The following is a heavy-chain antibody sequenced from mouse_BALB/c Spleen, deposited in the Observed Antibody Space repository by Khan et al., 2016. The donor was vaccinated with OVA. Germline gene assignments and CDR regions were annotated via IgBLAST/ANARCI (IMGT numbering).Heavy chain of an antibody. V-gene: IGHV9-3*02. CDR3: ARLITTLFDY. CDR1: GYTFTNYG. J-gene: IGHJ2*01. Sequence: QIQLVQSGPELKKPGETVKISCKASGYTFTNYGMNWVKQAPGKGLKWMGWINTNTGEPTYAEEFKGRFAFSLETSASTAYLQINNLKNEDTATYFCARLITTLFDYWGQDTTLTVSS. CDR2: INTNTGEP. D-gene: IGHD1-2*01.